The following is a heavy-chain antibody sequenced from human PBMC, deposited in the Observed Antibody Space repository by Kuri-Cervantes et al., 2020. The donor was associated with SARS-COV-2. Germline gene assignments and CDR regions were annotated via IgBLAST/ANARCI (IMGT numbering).Heavy chain of an antibody. V-gene: IGHV3-23*01. CDR1: GFTFSSYA. CDR3: AKDWLPDDAFDI. J-gene: IGHJ3*02. CDR2: ISGSGGST. Sequence: GESLKISCAASGFTFSSYAMSWVRQAPGKGLEWVSAISGSGGSTYYADSVKGRFTISRDNSKNTLYLQMNSLRAEDTAVYYRAKDWLPDDAFDIWGQGTMVTVSS. D-gene: IGHD6-19*01.